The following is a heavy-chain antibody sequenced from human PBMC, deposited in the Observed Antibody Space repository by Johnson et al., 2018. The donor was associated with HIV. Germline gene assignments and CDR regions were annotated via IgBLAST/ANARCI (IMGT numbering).Heavy chain of an antibody. D-gene: IGHD2-21*02. CDR2: IYSGGST. CDR1: GFTVSSNY. CDR3: ARAPRAFCDGYCYPNAFGI. J-gene: IGHJ3*02. V-gene: IGHV3-66*01. Sequence: MQLVESGGGLVQPGGSLRLSCAASGFTVSSNYMSWVRQAPGKGLEWVSVIYSGGSTSYADSVKGRFTISRDNSKNILYPQMNNLRAEDTAMYYCARAPRAFCDGYCYPNAFGIWGQGTMVTVSS.